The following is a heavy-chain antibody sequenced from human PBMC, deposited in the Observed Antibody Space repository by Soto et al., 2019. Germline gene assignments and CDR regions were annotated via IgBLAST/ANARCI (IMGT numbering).Heavy chain of an antibody. CDR3: ARETAARGMDV. V-gene: IGHV1-8*01. CDR1: GYTFTSYD. D-gene: IGHD6-6*01. J-gene: IGHJ6*04. Sequence: QVQLVQSGAAVKKPGASLKVSCKASGYTFTSYDSNWVRQATAQGLEWMGWMNPNSGNTGYAQKFQGGVTMTRNTSISTAYLELSSLRSEDTSVYYCARETAARGMDVWGKGTTVTVSS. CDR2: MNPNSGNT.